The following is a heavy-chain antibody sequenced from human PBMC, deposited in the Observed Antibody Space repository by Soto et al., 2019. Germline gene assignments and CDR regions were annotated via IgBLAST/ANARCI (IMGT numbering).Heavy chain of an antibody. Sequence: PSETLSLTCTVSGGSISSSSYYWGWIRQPPGKGLEWIGSIYYSGSTYYNPSLKSRVTISVDTSKNQFSLKLSSVTAADTAVYYCAAGLAVAGLYYYYYGMDVWGQGTTVTVS. CDR3: AAGLAVAGLYYYYYGMDV. D-gene: IGHD6-19*01. CDR1: GGSISSSSYY. V-gene: IGHV4-39*01. CDR2: IYYSGST. J-gene: IGHJ6*02.